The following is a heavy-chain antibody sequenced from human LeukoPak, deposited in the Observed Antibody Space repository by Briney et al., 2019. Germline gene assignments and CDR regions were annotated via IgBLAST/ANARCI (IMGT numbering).Heavy chain of an antibody. CDR1: GYTFTSYY. J-gene: IGHJ5*02. V-gene: IGHV1-46*01. CDR3: ARDNSVGDNAWWFDP. Sequence: ASVKVSCKASGYTFTSYYMHWVRQAPGQGLEWMGLINPTGGSTGYAQKFQGRVTMTRDMSTSTDYMELSSLRSEDTAIYYCARDNSVGDNAWWFDPWGQGTLVTVPS. CDR2: INPTGGST. D-gene: IGHD1-26*01.